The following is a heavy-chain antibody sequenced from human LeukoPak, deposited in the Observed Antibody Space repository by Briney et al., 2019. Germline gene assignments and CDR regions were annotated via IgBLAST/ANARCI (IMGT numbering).Heavy chain of an antibody. CDR2: ISYDGSNK. J-gene: IGHJ3*02. Sequence: GGSLRLSCAASGFTFSSYWMSWVRQAPGKGLEWVAVISYDGSNKYYADSVKDRFTISRDNSKNTLYLQMNSLRAEDTAVYYCARPRYDFWSAPTDAFDIWGQGTMVTVSS. CDR1: GFTFSSYW. V-gene: IGHV3-30-3*01. CDR3: ARPRYDFWSAPTDAFDI. D-gene: IGHD3-3*01.